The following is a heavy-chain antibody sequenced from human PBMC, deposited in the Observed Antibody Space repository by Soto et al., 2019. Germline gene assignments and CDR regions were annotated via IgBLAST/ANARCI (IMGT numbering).Heavy chain of an antibody. CDR3: AGGGYYDSSGYYYDY. Sequence: GASVKVSCKASGYTFTSYAMHWVRQAPGQRLEWMGWINAGNGNTKYSQKFQGRVTITRDTSTSTAYMELRSLRSDDTAVYYCAGGGYYDSSGYYYDYWGQGTLVTVSS. V-gene: IGHV1-3*01. J-gene: IGHJ4*02. CDR1: GYTFTSYA. D-gene: IGHD3-22*01. CDR2: INAGNGNT.